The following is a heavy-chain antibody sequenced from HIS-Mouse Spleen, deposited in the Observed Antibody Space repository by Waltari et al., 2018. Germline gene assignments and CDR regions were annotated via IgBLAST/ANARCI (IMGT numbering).Heavy chain of an antibody. D-gene: IGHD1-26*01. CDR2: IYHSGSP. J-gene: IGHJ6*02. CDR3: ARGESGSYYYYYYYGMDV. V-gene: IGHV4-38-2*02. CDR1: GYSISSGYY. Sequence: QVQLQESGPGLVKPSETLSLTCTVSGYSISSGYYWGWIRQPPGKGLAWIGSIYHSGSPYYNPSLKSRVTISVDTSKNQFSLKLSSVTAADTAVYYCARGESGSYYYYYYYGMDVWGQGTTVTVSS.